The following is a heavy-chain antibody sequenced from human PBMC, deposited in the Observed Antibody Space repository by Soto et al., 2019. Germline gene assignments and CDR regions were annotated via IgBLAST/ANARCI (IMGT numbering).Heavy chain of an antibody. CDR2: VSYDGNHK. CDR1: GFTFRSFG. J-gene: IGHJ6*02. Sequence: QVQLVESGGGVIQPGTSLSLSCGSSGFTFRSFGMYWVRQAPGKGLEWVAVVSYDGNHKYYADSVKGRFTVSRDNAKNMLYLQMNSLRGEDTAVYYCAKDVGQQLVLKHGMDIWGQGTTVTVSS. CDR3: AKDVGQQLVLKHGMDI. V-gene: IGHV3-30*18. D-gene: IGHD6-13*01.